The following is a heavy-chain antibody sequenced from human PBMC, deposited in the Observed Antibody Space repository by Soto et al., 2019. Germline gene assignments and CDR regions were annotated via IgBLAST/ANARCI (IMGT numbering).Heavy chain of an antibody. V-gene: IGHV3-74*01. CDR1: GFTFSYYW. CDR3: AKGALHGTTVTPPENYGMDV. D-gene: IGHD4-17*01. Sequence: PGGSLRLSCAASGFTFSYYWMHWVRQAPGQGLLWVSRIHSDGSSTTYADSVKGRFTISRDNAKNTVSLQMNSLRVEDTGVYYCAKGALHGTTVTPPENYGMDVWGQGTMVTVSS. J-gene: IGHJ6*02. CDR2: IHSDGSST.